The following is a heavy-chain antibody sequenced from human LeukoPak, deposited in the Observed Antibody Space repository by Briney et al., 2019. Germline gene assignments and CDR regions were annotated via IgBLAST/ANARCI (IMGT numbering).Heavy chain of an antibody. CDR3: TRAITYFYGSVTYDWFDS. J-gene: IGHJ5*01. Sequence: GGSLRLSCAASGFTFSSYSMNWVRQAPGKGLEWVSYISSSSSTIYYADSVQGRFTISRDNAKNTVYLQMNSLRVDDTAIYYCTRAITYFYGSVTYDWFDSWGQGTRVTVSS. D-gene: IGHD3-10*01. CDR2: ISSSSSTI. V-gene: IGHV3-48*04. CDR1: GFTFSSYS.